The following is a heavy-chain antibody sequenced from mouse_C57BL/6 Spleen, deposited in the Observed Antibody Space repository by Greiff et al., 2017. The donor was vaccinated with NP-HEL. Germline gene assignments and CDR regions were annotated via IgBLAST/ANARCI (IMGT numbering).Heavy chain of an antibody. CDR2: IYPGSGST. CDR3: ARSHQSNWDSFFDY. Sequence: VKLMESGAELVKPGASVKMSCKASGYTFTSYWITWVKQRPGQGLEWIGDIYPGSGSTNYNEKFKSKATLTVDTSSSTAYMQLSSLTSEDSAVYYCARSHQSNWDSFFDYWGQGTTLTVSS. V-gene: IGHV1-55*01. J-gene: IGHJ2*01. D-gene: IGHD4-1*01. CDR1: GYTFTSYW.